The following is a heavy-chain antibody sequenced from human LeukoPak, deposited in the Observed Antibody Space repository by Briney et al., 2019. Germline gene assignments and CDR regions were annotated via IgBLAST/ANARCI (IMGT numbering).Heavy chain of an antibody. D-gene: IGHD1-1*01. Sequence: PSETLSLTCTVSGGSISSGSYYWSWIRQPAGKGLEWIGRIYTSGSTYYNPSLKSRLTISVDTSKNRFSLRLTSVTAADTAVYYCARQVATGPYYYYFMDVWGKGTTVTVSS. CDR3: ARQVATGPYYYYFMDV. CDR1: GGSISSGSYY. V-gene: IGHV4-61*02. CDR2: IYTSGST. J-gene: IGHJ6*03.